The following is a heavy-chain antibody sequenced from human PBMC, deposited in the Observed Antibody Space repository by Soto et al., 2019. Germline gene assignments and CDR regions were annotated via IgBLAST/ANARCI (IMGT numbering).Heavy chain of an antibody. J-gene: IGHJ5*02. V-gene: IGHV4-59*01. CDR2: IYYSGST. Sequence: PSETLSLTCTVSGGSISSYYWSWIRQPPGKGLEWIGYIYYSGSTNYNPSLKSRVTISVDTSKNQFSLKLSSVTAADTAVYYCARGGYDYRNWFDPWGQGTLVTVSS. CDR1: GGSISSYY. CDR3: ARGGYDYRNWFDP. D-gene: IGHD5-12*01.